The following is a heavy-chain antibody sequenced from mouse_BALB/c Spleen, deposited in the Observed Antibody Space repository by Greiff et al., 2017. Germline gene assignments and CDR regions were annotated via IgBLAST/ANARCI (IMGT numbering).Heavy chain of an antibody. CDR2: IWSGGST. CDR1: GFSLTSYG. J-gene: IGHJ3*01. V-gene: IGHV2-2*02. D-gene: IGHD2-4*01. CDR3: ARREGREATMITTFAY. Sequence: QVQLQQSGPGLVQPSQSLSITCTVSGFSLTSYGVHWVRQSPGKGLEWLGVIWSGGSTDYNAAFISRLSISKDNSKSQVFFKMNSLQANDTAIYYCARREGREATMITTFAYWGQGTLVTVSA.